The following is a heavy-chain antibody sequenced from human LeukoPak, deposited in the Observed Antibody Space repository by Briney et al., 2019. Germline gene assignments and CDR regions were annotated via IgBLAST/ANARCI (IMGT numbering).Heavy chain of an antibody. CDR2: IYSGGST. CDR1: GFTVSSNY. V-gene: IGHV3-66*01. J-gene: IGHJ4*02. Sequence: GGSLRLSCAASGFTVSSNYMSWVRQAPGKGLEWVSVIYSGGSTYYADSVKGRFTISRDNSKNTLYLQMNSLRAEDTAVYYCAGEDMTTVTTRFDYWGQGTLVTVSS. D-gene: IGHD4-17*01. CDR3: AGEDMTTVTTRFDY.